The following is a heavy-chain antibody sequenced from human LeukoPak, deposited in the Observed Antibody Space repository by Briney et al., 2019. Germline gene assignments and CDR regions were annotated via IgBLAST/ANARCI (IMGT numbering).Heavy chain of an antibody. V-gene: IGHV4-59*01. Sequence: PSETLSLTCTVSGGSISSYYWSWIRQPPGKGLEWIAYIYYSENTNYNPSLRSRVTISVDTSKNQFSLKLSSVTAADTAVYYCARGGLVGATPHPHDAFDIWGQGTMVTVSS. D-gene: IGHD1-26*01. CDR3: ARGGLVGATPHPHDAFDI. J-gene: IGHJ3*02. CDR1: GGSISSYY. CDR2: IYYSENT.